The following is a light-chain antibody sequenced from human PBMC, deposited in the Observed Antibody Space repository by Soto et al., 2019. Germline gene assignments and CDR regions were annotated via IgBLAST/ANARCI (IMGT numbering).Light chain of an antibody. CDR1: QSVSSN. V-gene: IGKV3-15*01. CDR3: QQYDNYPPFT. Sequence: EIVMTQSPATLSVSPGERATLSCWASQSVSSNLAWYQQKPNQAPRLLIFDTSTMATGIPARFSGSGSGTEFTLTISSLQSEDFAVYYCQQYDNYPPFTFGPGTKVYLK. J-gene: IGKJ3*01. CDR2: DTS.